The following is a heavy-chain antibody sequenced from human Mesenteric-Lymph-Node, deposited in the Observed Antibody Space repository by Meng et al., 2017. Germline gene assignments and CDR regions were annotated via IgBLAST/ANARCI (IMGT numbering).Heavy chain of an antibody. CDR1: GVSGSSNSAA. D-gene: IGHD3-10*02. J-gene: IGHJ4*02. CDR2: TYYRSKYYN. CDR3: ARDWGDVRGGFDF. Sequence: VQLQQSRPGLAKPSQTLPLPCATSGVSGSSNSAAWNWIRQSPSRGLEWLGRTYYRSKYYNDYALSVKSLITINPDTSKNQFSLQLNSVTPEDTAIYYCARDWGDVRGGFDFWGQGTLVTVSS. V-gene: IGHV6-1*01.